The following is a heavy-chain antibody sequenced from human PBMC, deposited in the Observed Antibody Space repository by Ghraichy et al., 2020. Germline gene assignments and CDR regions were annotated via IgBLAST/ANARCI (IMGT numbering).Heavy chain of an antibody. Sequence: SLNISCAASGFTFSSYAMSWVRQAPGKGLEWVSAISGSGGSTYYADSVKGRFTISRDNSKNTLYLQMNSLRAEDTAVYYCAKAIAVAGTDYWGQGTLVTVSS. CDR2: ISGSGGST. J-gene: IGHJ4*02. CDR3: AKAIAVAGTDY. CDR1: GFTFSSYA. D-gene: IGHD6-19*01. V-gene: IGHV3-23*01.